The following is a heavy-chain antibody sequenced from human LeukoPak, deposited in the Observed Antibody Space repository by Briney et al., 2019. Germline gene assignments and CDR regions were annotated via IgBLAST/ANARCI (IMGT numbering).Heavy chain of an antibody. J-gene: IGHJ6*03. V-gene: IGHV4-61*05. CDR3: ARALGVYGSGITPPTYYYYMDV. D-gene: IGHD3-10*01. Sequence: SETLSLTCTVSSGSISTSNYYWGWVRQPPGKALEWIGNIVYSGSTNYNPSLKSRVIISVDTSKNQFSLKLSSVTAADTAVYYCARALGVYGSGITPPTYYYYMDVWGKGTTVTISS. CDR1: SGSISTSNYY. CDR2: IVYSGST.